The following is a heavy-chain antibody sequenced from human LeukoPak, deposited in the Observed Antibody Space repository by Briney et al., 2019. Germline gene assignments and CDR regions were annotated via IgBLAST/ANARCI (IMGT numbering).Heavy chain of an antibody. CDR2: IIPIFGTA. Sequence: ASVKVSCKASGGTFSSYAISWVRQAPGQGLEWMGGIIPIFGTANYAQKFQGRVTTTTDESTSTAYIELSSLRSEYTAVYYCARPQGWSSGYFNWFDPWGQGTLVTVSS. CDR1: GGTFSSYA. CDR3: ARPQGWSSGYFNWFDP. V-gene: IGHV1-69*05. D-gene: IGHD3-22*01. J-gene: IGHJ5*02.